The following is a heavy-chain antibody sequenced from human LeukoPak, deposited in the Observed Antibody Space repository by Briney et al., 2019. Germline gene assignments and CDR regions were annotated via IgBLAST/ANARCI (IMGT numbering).Heavy chain of an antibody. CDR2: IHYSGST. J-gene: IGHJ6*03. Sequence: PSETLSLTCTVSGGSLTNYYWTWIRQPPGKGVEWMGYIHYSGSTNYNPSLKSRVTISVDTSKTQFSLKLSSVTAADTAVYYCARASVTYYYYYYMDVWGKGTTVTVSS. CDR1: GGSLTNYY. V-gene: IGHV4-59*01. D-gene: IGHD4-11*01. CDR3: ARASVTYYYYYYMDV.